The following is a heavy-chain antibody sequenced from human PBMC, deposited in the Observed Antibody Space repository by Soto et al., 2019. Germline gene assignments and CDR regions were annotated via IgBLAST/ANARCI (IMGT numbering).Heavy chain of an antibody. D-gene: IGHD6-19*01. J-gene: IGHJ6*02. CDR2: TSYRSKWYN. CDR1: GDSVSSNSAA. Sequence: PSQTLSLTCAISGDSVSSNSAAWNWIRQSPSRGLEWLGRTSYRSKWYNDYAVSVKSRITINPATSKNQFSLQLNSVPPEDTAVYYCARGPSGYSSGWTYNSYYYYGMDVWGQGTTVTVPS. CDR3: ARGPSGYSSGWTYNSYYYYGMDV. V-gene: IGHV6-1*01.